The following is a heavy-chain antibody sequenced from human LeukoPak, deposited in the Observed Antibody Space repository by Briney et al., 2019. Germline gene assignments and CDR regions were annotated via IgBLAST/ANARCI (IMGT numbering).Heavy chain of an antibody. D-gene: IGHD3-10*01. CDR2: ISAYNGNT. CDR3: ASWVDYYGSGSYYH. Sequence: ASVKVSCKASGYTLTNYGISWVRQAPGQGLEWMGWISAYNGNTNYAQKLQGRVTMTTDTSTSTAYMELRSLRSDDTAVYYCASWVDYYGSGSYYHWGQGTLVTVPS. V-gene: IGHV1-18*01. CDR1: GYTLTNYG. J-gene: IGHJ4*02.